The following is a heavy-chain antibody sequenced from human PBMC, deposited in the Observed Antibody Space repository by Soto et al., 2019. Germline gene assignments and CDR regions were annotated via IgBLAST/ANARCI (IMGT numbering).Heavy chain of an antibody. D-gene: IGHD2-8*02. V-gene: IGHV1-24*01. CDR3: SIGGVVDTGAYYYGMDV. CDR1: GYNLSKLF. Sequence: QVQVEQSGAEVKKPGASVKVSCKVSGYNLSKLFVYWVRQSTGKGPEWMGGFDPEDGEAFYAQRFQGRLTMTEDTSTGTAYMDLTSLRSEDTAVYYCSIGGVVDTGAYYYGMDVWCSGNAVSVSA. J-gene: IGHJ6*04. CDR2: FDPEDGEA.